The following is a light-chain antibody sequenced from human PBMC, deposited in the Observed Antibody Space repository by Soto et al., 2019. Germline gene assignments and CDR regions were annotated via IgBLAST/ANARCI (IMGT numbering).Light chain of an antibody. CDR2: RNN. CDR3: AAWDDSLSVVV. CDR1: ASNLGAKY. V-gene: IGLV1-47*01. Sequence: QSVLTQPPSVSGAPGQRVTISCTGSASNLGAKYAVHWYQQLPGTAPKLLIYRNNQRPSGVPDRFSGSKSGTSASLAISGLRSEDEADYYCAAWDDSLSVVVFGGGTKLTVL. J-gene: IGLJ2*01.